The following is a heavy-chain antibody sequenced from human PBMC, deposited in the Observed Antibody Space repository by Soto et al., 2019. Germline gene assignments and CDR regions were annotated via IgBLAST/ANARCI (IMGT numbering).Heavy chain of an antibody. CDR3: ARASRLGVSPFDY. CDR1: GYTFTSYG. CDR2: ISGDTGNT. J-gene: IGHJ4*02. D-gene: IGHD3-16*01. Sequence: GASVKVSCKPSGYTFTSYGISWVRQAPGEGLEWMGWISGDTGNTDYAQTLQDRVTLTTDTSTNTAYMEVRSLRYDDTAVYYCARASRLGVSPFDYWGQGTLVTVSS. V-gene: IGHV1-18*01.